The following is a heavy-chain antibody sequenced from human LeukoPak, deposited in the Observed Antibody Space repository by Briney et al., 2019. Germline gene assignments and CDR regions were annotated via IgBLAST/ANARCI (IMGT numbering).Heavy chain of an antibody. CDR2: INHSGST. D-gene: IGHD3-3*01. CDR3: ARGPRTYYDFWSGYLRWFDP. V-gene: IGHV4-34*01. Sequence: SETLSLTCAVYGGSFSGYYWSWIRQPPGKGLEWIGEINHSGSTNYNPSLKSRVTISVDTSKNQFSLKLSSVTAADTAVYYCARGPRTYYDFWSGYLRWFDPWGQGTLVTVSS. J-gene: IGHJ5*02. CDR1: GGSFSGYY.